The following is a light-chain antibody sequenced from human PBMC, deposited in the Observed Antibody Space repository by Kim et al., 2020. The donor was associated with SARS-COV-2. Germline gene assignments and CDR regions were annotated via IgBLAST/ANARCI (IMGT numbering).Light chain of an antibody. CDR3: QTWATGIRV. CDR1: SGHSNYA. J-gene: IGLJ3*02. CDR2: VDSDGSH. V-gene: IGLV4-69*01. Sequence: ASVKLTCTLGSGHSNYAIAWHQQQPEKGPRYLMKVDSDGSHRKGVGIPDRFSGSSSGAERYLTISSLQSDDEADYYCQTWATGIRVFGGGTQLTVL.